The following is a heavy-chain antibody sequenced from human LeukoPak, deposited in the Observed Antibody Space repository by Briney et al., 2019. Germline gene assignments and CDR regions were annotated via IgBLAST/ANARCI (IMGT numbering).Heavy chain of an antibody. Sequence: PSETLSLTCTVSGVSISPYYWSWVRQPAEKGLEWIGRFYTNGRADYNPYFKSRVTMSVDTSKNQFSLKLRSVTAADTAVYYCAKERLAAGSNWFDPWGQGTLVTVSS. CDR2: FYTNGRA. CDR1: GVSISPYY. D-gene: IGHD6-13*01. V-gene: IGHV4-4*07. CDR3: AKERLAAGSNWFDP. J-gene: IGHJ5*02.